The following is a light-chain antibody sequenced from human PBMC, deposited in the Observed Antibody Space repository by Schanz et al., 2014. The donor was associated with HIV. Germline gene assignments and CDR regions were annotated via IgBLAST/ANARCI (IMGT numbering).Light chain of an antibody. CDR3: QQLNTYPWT. CDR2: KAS. J-gene: IGKJ1*01. CDR1: QSISHW. Sequence: DIQMAQSPSPLSASVGDRVTISCRASQSISHWLAWYQQKSGKAPRLLIYKASTLESGVPSRFSGSGSGTEFTLTISSLQPDDFATYYCQQLNTYPWTFGQGTKVEI. V-gene: IGKV1-5*03.